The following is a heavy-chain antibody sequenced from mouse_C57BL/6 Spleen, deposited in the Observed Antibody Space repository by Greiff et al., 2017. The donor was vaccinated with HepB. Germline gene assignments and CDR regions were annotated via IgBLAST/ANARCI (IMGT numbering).Heavy chain of an antibody. J-gene: IGHJ1*03. Sequence: QVQLQQSGPELVRPGASVKLSCKASGYSFTDYYINWVKQRPGQGLEWIARIYPGSGTTYYNQKFKGKATLTADQSSSTAYMQLSSLTSEDSAVYFCARSNYSNPLWCFDVWGTGTPVTVSS. V-gene: IGHV1-76*01. CDR3: ARSNYSNPLWCFDV. CDR1: GYSFTDYY. D-gene: IGHD2-5*01. CDR2: IYPGSGTT.